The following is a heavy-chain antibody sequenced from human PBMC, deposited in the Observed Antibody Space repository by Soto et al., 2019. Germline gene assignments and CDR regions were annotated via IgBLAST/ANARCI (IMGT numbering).Heavy chain of an antibody. J-gene: IGHJ6*02. V-gene: IGHV3-48*02. CDR1: GFTFSTYS. CDR2: ISSRSYTI. D-gene: IGHD6-6*01. Sequence: EVQLVESGGGLVQPGGSLRLSCAASGFTFSTYSMNWVRQAPGKGLEWVSYISSRSYTIYYVDSVKGRFTISRENAKNSLYLQMNSIRDEDTAVYYCARGGSSSDNGMDVWGQGTTVTVSS. CDR3: ARGGSSSDNGMDV.